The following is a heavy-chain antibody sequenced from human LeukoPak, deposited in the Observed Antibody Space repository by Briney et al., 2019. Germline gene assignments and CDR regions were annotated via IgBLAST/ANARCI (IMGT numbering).Heavy chain of an antibody. CDR3: ARGGDTEWLVLSIYYFDY. V-gene: IGHV1-18*01. Sequence: GASVKVSCKASGYIFTSHGIIWVRQAPGQGLEWIGWISGYNGKTIYAQKLQGRVTMTTDTSTSTAYMELRSLRSDDTAVYYCARGGDTEWLVLSIYYFDYWGQGTLVTVSS. CDR2: ISGYNGKT. J-gene: IGHJ4*02. CDR1: GYIFTSHG. D-gene: IGHD6-19*01.